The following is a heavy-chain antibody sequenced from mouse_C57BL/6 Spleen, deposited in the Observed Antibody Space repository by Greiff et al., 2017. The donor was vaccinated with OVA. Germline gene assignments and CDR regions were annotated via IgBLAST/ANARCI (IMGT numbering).Heavy chain of an antibody. J-gene: IGHJ1*03. V-gene: IGHV1-18*01. D-gene: IGHD1-1*01. CDR1: GYTFTDYN. CDR2: INPNNGGT. CDR3: ARCYYYGSSYGYFDV. Sequence: EVQLQQSGPELVKPGASVKIPCKASGYTFTDYNMDWVKQSHGKSLEWIGDINPNNGGTIYNQKFKGKATLTVDKSSSTAYMELRSLTSEDTAVYYCARCYYYGSSYGYFDVWGTGTTVTVSS.